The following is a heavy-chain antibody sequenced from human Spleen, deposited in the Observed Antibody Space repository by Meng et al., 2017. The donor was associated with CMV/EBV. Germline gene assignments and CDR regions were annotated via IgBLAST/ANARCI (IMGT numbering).Heavy chain of an antibody. CDR3: AKWRDYYDSSAIDY. Sequence: GGSLRLSCAASGFNFANYAMTWVRQAPGKGLEWVSTITPGVRTHYADSVKGRFTISRDISKDLLYLQMNSLRTEDTALYYCAKWRDYYDSSAIDYWGQGTLVTVSS. D-gene: IGHD3-22*01. V-gene: IGHV3-23*01. J-gene: IGHJ4*02. CDR2: ITPGVRT. CDR1: GFNFANYA.